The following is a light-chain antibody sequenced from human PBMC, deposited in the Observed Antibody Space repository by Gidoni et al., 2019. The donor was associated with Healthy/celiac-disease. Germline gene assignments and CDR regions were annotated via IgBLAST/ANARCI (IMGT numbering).Light chain of an antibody. J-gene: IGKJ5*01. V-gene: IGKV3-11*01. CDR1: QSVSSY. CDR2: DAS. Sequence: LSTQSSATLSLSPGERATLSCRASQSVSSYFAWYQQKPGHAPRLLIYDASNRATGIPARFSGSGSGTDFTLTVSSLEPEDFAVYYCQQRSNWPPTFGQGTRLEIK. CDR3: QQRSNWPPT.